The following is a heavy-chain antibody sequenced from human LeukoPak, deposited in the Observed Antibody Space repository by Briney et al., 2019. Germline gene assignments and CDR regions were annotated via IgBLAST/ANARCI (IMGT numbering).Heavy chain of an antibody. Sequence: GESLQISCKGSGYSFTSYWIGWVRQMPGKGLEWMGRIDPSDSYTNYSPSFQGHVTISADKSIGTAYLQWSSLKASDTAMYYCARRCSSSSCPFEYWGQGTLVTVSS. CDR3: ARRCSSSSCPFEY. CDR1: GYSFTSYW. CDR2: IDPSDSYT. D-gene: IGHD2-2*01. V-gene: IGHV5-10-1*01. J-gene: IGHJ4*02.